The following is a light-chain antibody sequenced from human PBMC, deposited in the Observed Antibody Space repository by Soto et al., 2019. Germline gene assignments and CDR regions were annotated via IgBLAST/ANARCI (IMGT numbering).Light chain of an antibody. CDR3: SSFTTSSTWV. Sequence: QSALTQPASVSGSPGQSITISCTGTSSDVGGYNYVSWYQQHPGKAPKLMIYEVSDRPSGVSYRFSGSKSGNTASLTISRLQAEHEADYYCSSFTTSSTWVFGGGTKLTVL. J-gene: IGLJ3*02. V-gene: IGLV2-14*01. CDR2: EVS. CDR1: SSDVGGYNY.